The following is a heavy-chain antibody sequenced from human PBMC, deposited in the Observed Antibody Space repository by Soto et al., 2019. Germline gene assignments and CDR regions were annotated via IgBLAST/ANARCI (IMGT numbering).Heavy chain of an antibody. CDR3: ARVPVTGYFDWLDP. V-gene: IGHV4-59*11. J-gene: IGHJ5*02. D-gene: IGHD3-9*01. CDR2: IYYSGST. CDR1: GGSIFRHY. Sequence: SETLSLTCTVSGGSIFRHYWGWIRQPPGKGLEYIGYIYYSGSTNYSPSLKSRVTISVDMSREQFSLKLTSVTAADTAVYYCARVPVTGYFDWLDPWGQGTRVPVSS.